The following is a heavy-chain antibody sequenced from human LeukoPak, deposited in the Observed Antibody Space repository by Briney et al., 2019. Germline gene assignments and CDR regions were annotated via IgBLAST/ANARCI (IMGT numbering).Heavy chain of an antibody. CDR1: GGSISSDY. D-gene: IGHD2-21*01. J-gene: IGHJ3*02. CDR2: VYYSGST. Sequence: SETLSLTCSVSGGSISSDYWSWIRQPPGRGLEWIGFVYYSGSTNYNPSLKSRVTISVDTSKNQFSLKLSSVTAADTAVYYCASAYYRNAFDIWGQGAMVTVSS. V-gene: IGHV4-59*08. CDR3: ASAYYRNAFDI.